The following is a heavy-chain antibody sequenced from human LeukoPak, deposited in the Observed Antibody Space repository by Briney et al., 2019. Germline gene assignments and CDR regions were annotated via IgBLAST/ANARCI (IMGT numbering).Heavy chain of an antibody. D-gene: IGHD6-19*01. Sequence: SETLSLTCTVSGGSISSYYWSWIRQPPGKGLAWIGYIYYSGTTYYNPSLKSRVTISLDTSKNQFSLKLSSVTAADTAVYYCARREDSGWYRFDYWGQGTLVTVSS. CDR3: ARREDSGWYRFDY. CDR2: IYYSGTT. V-gene: IGHV4-59*08. J-gene: IGHJ4*02. CDR1: GGSISSYY.